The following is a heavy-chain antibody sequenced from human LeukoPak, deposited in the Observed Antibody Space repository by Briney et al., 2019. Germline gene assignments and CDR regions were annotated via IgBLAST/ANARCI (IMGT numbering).Heavy chain of an antibody. CDR1: GFTFSSYW. J-gene: IGHJ3*01. V-gene: IGHV3-21*01. CDR2: ISSTSGSI. D-gene: IGHD5-24*01. Sequence: GGSLRLSCVVSGFTFSSYWMSWVRQAPEKGPEWVSSISSTSGSIFYADSVKGRFTVSRDNAKNSLDLQMNSLRAEDTAVYYCARSVMRDFSTRAFDFWGQGAMVTVSS. CDR3: ARSVMRDFSTRAFDF.